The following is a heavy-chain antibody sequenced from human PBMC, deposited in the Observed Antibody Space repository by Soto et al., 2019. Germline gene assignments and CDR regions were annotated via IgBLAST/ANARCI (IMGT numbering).Heavy chain of an antibody. CDR2: FYYSGST. J-gene: IGHJ4*02. V-gene: IGHV4-31*03. CDR1: GGTISSGDYY. D-gene: IGHD1-26*01. CDR3: ARGRPWELYDY. Sequence: ASETLSLTCTVSGGTISSGDYYWSWIRQHPGKGLEWIGHFYYSGSTYYNPSLKSRVTISADTSKNQFSLKLSSVTAADTAVYYCARGRPWELYDYWGQGTLVTVSS.